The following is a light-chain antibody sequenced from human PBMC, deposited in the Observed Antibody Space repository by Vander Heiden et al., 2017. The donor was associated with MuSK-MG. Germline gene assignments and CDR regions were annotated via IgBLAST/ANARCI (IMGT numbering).Light chain of an antibody. V-gene: IGLV10-54*01. J-gene: IGLJ3*02. CDR2: RNN. CDR3: SAWDSSLSALV. CDR1: SNNVGNQG. Sequence: QAGLTQPPSVSTGLRQTATLTCTGNSNNVGNQGAAWLQQHQGHPPKLLSYRNNNRPSGISERLSASRSGNTASLNITGLQPEDEADDYCSAWDSSLSALVLGGGTKLT.